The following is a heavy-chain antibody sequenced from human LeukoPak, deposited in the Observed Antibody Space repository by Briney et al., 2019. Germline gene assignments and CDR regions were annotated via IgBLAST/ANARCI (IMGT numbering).Heavy chain of an antibody. J-gene: IGHJ4*02. D-gene: IGHD4-17*01. Sequence: ASVKVSCKASGYTFTGYYMHWVRQAPGQGLEWMGWINPNSGGTNYAQKFQGRVTMTRDTSISTAHMELSRLRSDDTAVYYCARDMTTVTTIDYWGQGTLVTVSS. CDR2: INPNSGGT. CDR1: GYTFTGYY. CDR3: ARDMTTVTTIDY. V-gene: IGHV1-2*02.